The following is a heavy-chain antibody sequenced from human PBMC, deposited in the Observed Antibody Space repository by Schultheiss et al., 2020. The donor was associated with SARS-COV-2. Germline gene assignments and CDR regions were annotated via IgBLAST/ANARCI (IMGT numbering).Heavy chain of an antibody. CDR2: IGASGGST. V-gene: IGHV3-21*01. CDR3: ARGSTGRYYYYMDV. CDR1: GFTFGTHYSSYW. D-gene: IGHD1-14*01. J-gene: IGHJ6*03. Sequence: GGSLRLSCVASGFTFGTHYSSYWMHWVRQVPGKGLEWVSTIGASGGSTYYADSVKGRFTISRDNAKNSLYLQMNSLRAEDTAVYYCARGSTGRYYYYMDVWGKGTTGTVSS.